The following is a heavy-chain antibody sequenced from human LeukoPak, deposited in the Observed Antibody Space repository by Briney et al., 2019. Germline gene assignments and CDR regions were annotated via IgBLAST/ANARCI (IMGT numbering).Heavy chain of an antibody. D-gene: IGHD6-19*01. V-gene: IGHV3-23*01. J-gene: IGHJ4*02. Sequence: GVSLTLSCAASGFIFSIYAMSWVRQAPGKGLEWVSSISGSGDNKYYSDSVKGRFTISRDNSNNTLYLLMNTLRADDMAVYYCASGWLTADYWGQGALVTVSS. CDR3: ASGWLTADY. CDR1: GFIFSIYA. CDR2: ISGSGDNK.